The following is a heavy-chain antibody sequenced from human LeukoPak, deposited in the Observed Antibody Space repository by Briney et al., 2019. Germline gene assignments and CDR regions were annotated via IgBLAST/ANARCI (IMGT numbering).Heavy chain of an antibody. D-gene: IGHD4-23*01. CDR2: IDHSGST. CDR1: GGAFSSYY. V-gene: IGHV4-34*01. Sequence: SSETLSLTCAVYGGAFSSYYWSWIRQPPGKGLEWIGQIDHSGSTNFNPSLKSRVTMSVDTTRKRVSLNLNSVTAADTAVYYCARVLLVTPVAAFDVWGQGTVVAVSS. J-gene: IGHJ3*01. CDR3: ARVLLVTPVAAFDV.